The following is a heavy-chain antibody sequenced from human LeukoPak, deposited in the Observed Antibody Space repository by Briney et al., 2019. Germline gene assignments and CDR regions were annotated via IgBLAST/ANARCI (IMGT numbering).Heavy chain of an antibody. D-gene: IGHD2-21*01. Sequence: GSLRLSCAASGFSFSDAWMSWIRQPPGKGLEWIGEINHSGSTNYNPSLKSRVTISVDTSKNQFSLKLSSVTAADTAVYYCASGSSIWGQGTLVTVSS. CDR3: ASGSSI. CDR1: GFSFSDAW. CDR2: INHSGST. J-gene: IGHJ4*02. V-gene: IGHV4-34*01.